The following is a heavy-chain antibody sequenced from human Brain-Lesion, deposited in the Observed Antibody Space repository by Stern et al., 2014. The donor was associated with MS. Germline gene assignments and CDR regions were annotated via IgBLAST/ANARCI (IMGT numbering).Heavy chain of an antibody. CDR3: ARGGAVTTSDYYLDY. CDR1: GFTFSYHA. J-gene: IGHJ4*02. CDR2: ISYDGSDK. D-gene: IGHD4-17*01. V-gene: IGHV3-30*01. Sequence: QVQLVQSGGGVVQPGRSLRLSCAASGFTFSYHAMHWVRQAPGKGLEWLALISYDGSDKNDADSVKGRFTISRDNSRNTLYLQMNSLRVDDTAVYYCARGGAVTTSDYYLDYWGQGSLVTVSS.